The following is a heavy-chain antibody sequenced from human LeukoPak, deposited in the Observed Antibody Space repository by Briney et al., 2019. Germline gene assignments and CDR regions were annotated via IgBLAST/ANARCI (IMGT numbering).Heavy chain of an antibody. CDR1: GFTLSDHW. CDR2: IKPDGSEK. V-gene: IGHV3-7*01. J-gene: IGHJ4*02. CDR3: ARDLIGRYTFDY. D-gene: IGHD3-10*01. Sequence: GGSLRLSCAASGFTLSDHWMAWVRQAPGKGLEWVANIKPDGSEKNYVDSVKGRYTMSRDNSKNTVDLQLNSLRAEDTAVYYCARDLIGRYTFDYCGQGTLVTVSS.